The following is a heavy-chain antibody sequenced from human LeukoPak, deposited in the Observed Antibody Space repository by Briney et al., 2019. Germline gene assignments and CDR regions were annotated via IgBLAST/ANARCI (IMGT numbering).Heavy chain of an antibody. CDR1: GGSISSSSYY. J-gene: IGHJ4*02. CDR3: ARDLKPRRTEQWLVLGYYFDY. Sequence: RTSETLSLTCTVSGGSISSSSYYWGWVRQPPGKGLEWIGSIYYSGSTYYNPSLKSRVTISVDTSKNQFSLKLSSVTAADTAVYYCARDLKPRRTEQWLVLGYYFDYWGQGTLVTVSS. D-gene: IGHD6-19*01. CDR2: IYYSGST. V-gene: IGHV4-39*02.